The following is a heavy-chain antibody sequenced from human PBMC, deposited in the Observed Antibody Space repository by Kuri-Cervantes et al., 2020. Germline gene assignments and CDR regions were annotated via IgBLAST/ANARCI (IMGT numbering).Heavy chain of an antibody. V-gene: IGHV3-23*01. D-gene: IGHD5-12*01. CDR2: ISGSGDST. CDR1: GFTFSSYA. CDR3: ARQNRGYDERLDL. J-gene: IGHJ5*02. Sequence: GGSLRLSCAASGFTFSSYAMTWVRQAPGKGLEWVSSISGSGDSTYYADSVKGRFSISRDNAKNSLYLQMNSLRAEDTAVYYCARQNRGYDERLDLWGQGTLVTVSS.